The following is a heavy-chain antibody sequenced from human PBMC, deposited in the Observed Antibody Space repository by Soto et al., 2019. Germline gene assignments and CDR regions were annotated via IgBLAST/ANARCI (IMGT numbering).Heavy chain of an antibody. D-gene: IGHD1-7*01. Sequence: GGSLSLSCAASGFTLRSYGMMWVRQAPGKGLEWVSAISQSAGGNTYYADSVKGRFTSSRDDSKNTLYLQMDSLRPEDTAQYCCAGWNYDYWGQGTQVTVSS. CDR1: GFTLRSYG. CDR3: AGWNYDY. CDR2: ISQSAGGNT. V-gene: IGHV3-23*01. J-gene: IGHJ4*02.